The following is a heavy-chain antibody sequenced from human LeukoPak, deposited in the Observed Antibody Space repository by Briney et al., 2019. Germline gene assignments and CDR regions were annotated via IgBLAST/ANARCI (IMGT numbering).Heavy chain of an antibody. D-gene: IGHD4-11*01. CDR2: ISSSSSTI. Sequence: GGSLRLSCAASGFTFSSYSMNWVRQAPGKGLEWVSYISSSSSTIYYADSVKDRFTISRDNAKNSLYLQMNSLRAEDTAVYHCARGVTGHDAFDIWGQGTMVTVSS. V-gene: IGHV3-48*01. CDR1: GFTFSSYS. CDR3: ARGVTGHDAFDI. J-gene: IGHJ3*02.